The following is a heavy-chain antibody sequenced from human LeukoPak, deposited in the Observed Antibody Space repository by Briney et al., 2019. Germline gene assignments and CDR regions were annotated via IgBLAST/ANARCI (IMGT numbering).Heavy chain of an antibody. V-gene: IGHV3-21*01. CDR3: ARDLVGLAGWNYAPDAFDI. J-gene: IGHJ3*02. Sequence: GGSLRLSCAASGFTFSSYSMNWVRQAPGKGLEWVSSISSSSSYIYYADSVKGRFTISRDNAKNSLYLQMNSLRAEDTAVYYCARDLVGLAGWNYAPDAFDIWGQGTMVTVSS. CDR1: GFTFSSYS. D-gene: IGHD1-7*01. CDR2: ISSSSSYI.